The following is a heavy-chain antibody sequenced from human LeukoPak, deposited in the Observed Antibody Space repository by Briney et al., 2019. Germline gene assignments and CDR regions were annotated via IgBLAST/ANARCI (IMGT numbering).Heavy chain of an antibody. Sequence: SETLSLTCAVSGGSISSSNWWSWVRQPPGKGLEWIGEIYHSGSTNCNPSLKSRVTMSVDTSKNQFSLKLSSVTAADTAVYYCARQAYSSVWSYFDYWGQGTLVTVSS. CDR1: GGSISSSNW. CDR2: IYHSGST. V-gene: IGHV4-4*02. J-gene: IGHJ4*02. CDR3: ARQAYSSVWSYFDY. D-gene: IGHD6-19*01.